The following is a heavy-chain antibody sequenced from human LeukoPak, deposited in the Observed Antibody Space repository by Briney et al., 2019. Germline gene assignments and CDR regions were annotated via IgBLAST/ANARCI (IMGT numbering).Heavy chain of an antibody. Sequence: PSETLSLTCTVPGGSISSSSYFWGWIRQPPGKGLEWIGSIFYSGSTYYNPSLNSRVTISIDTSKNQFSLRLSSVTAADTAVYYCAGQMNTVTADYRGQGTLVTVSS. V-gene: IGHV4-39*01. D-gene: IGHD4-17*01. J-gene: IGHJ4*02. CDR2: IFYSGST. CDR3: AGQMNTVTADY. CDR1: GGSISSSSYF.